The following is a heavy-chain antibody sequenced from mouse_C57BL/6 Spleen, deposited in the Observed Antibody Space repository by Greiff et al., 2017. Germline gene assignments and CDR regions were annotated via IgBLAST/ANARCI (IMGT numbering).Heavy chain of an antibody. V-gene: IGHV1-80*01. CDR1: GYAFSSYW. CDR2: IYPGDGDT. Sequence: VQLKESGAELVKPGASVKISCKASGYAFSSYWMNWVKQRPGPGLEWIGQIYPGDGDTNYNGKFKGKATLTADKSSSTAYMQLSSLTSEDSAVYFCARRNYGSSFYWDFDVWGTGTTVTVSS. D-gene: IGHD1-1*01. CDR3: ARRNYGSSFYWDFDV. J-gene: IGHJ1*03.